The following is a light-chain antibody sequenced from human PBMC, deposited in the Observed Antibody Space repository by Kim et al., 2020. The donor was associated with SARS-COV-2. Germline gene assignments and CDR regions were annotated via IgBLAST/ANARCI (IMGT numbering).Light chain of an antibody. Sequence: DIQMTQSPSTLSASVGDRVTITCRASQSVTNRLAWYQQKPGTAPKLLIYMTSFLESEAPSRFSGSGSGTEFTLTISSLQPDDFATYYCQQYNTYPYTFGQGTKLEI. J-gene: IGKJ2*01. V-gene: IGKV1-5*03. CDR3: QQYNTYPYT. CDR2: MTS. CDR1: QSVTNR.